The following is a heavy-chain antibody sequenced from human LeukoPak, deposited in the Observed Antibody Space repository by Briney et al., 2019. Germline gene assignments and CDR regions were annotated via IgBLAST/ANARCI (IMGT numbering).Heavy chain of an antibody. CDR3: ARGRGPYGWFDP. D-gene: IGHD3-10*01. Sequence: GGSLRLSCAASGFTLSSYWMHWARQTPGKGLVWVSRMSSDESTTNCADSVRGRFTISRDNAKNALYLQMNNLRAEDTAIYFCARGRGPYGWFDPWGQGTLVTVSS. V-gene: IGHV3-74*01. J-gene: IGHJ5*02. CDR2: MSSDESTT. CDR1: GFTLSSYW.